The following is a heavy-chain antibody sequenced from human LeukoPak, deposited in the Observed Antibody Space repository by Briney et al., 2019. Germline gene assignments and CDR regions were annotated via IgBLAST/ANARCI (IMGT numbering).Heavy chain of an antibody. J-gene: IGHJ6*02. CDR3: ARDGYYYDSSGYYSPYYYYYGMDV. CDR2: ISSSGGII. D-gene: IGHD3-22*01. Sequence: PGGSLRLSCAASGFTFSSYEMNWVRQAPGKGLEWVAYISSSGGIIYYADSVKGRFTISRDNAKNSLYLQMNSLRAEDTAVYYCARDGYYYDSSGYYSPYYYYYGMDVRGQGTTVTVSS. CDR1: GFTFSSYE. V-gene: IGHV3-48*03.